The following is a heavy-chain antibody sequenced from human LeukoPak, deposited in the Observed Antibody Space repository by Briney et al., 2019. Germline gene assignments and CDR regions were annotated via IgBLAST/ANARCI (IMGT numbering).Heavy chain of an antibody. D-gene: IGHD6-19*01. CDR3: ARINREFGSGWYKRDYYYYMDV. CDR2: MNPNSGNT. CDR1: GYTFTSYD. V-gene: IGHV1-8*01. J-gene: IGHJ6*03. Sequence: ASVKVSCKASGYTFTSYDINWVRQATGQGLEWMGWMNPNSGNTGYAQKFQGRVTMTRDMSTSTVYMELSSLRSEDTAVYYCARINREFGSGWYKRDYYYYMDVWGKGTTVTVSS.